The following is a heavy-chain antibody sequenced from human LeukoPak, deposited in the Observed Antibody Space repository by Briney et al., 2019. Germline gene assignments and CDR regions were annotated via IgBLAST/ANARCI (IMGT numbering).Heavy chain of an antibody. D-gene: IGHD5-12*01. J-gene: IGHJ4*02. CDR3: ARGMSGYELRTAYDY. CDR1: GFTFSSYS. V-gene: IGHV3-21*01. Sequence: PGGSLRLSCAASGFTFSSYSMNWVRQAPGKGLEWVSSISSSSSYIYYADSVKGRFTISRDNAKNSLYLQMNSLRAEDTAVYYCARGMSGYELRTAYDYWGQGTLVTVSS. CDR2: ISSSSSYI.